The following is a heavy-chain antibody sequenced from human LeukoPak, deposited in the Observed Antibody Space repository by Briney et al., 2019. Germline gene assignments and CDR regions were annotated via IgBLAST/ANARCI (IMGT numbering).Heavy chain of an antibody. D-gene: IGHD6-19*01. CDR3: ASSSGWSAPYPYYYMDV. CDR1: GIILSSYW. J-gene: IGHJ6*03. CDR2: IKQDGSEK. Sequence: GGSLRLSCAASGIILSSYWMSWVRQAPGKGLEWVANIKQDGSEKWYVDSVKGRFTISRDNAKNSLYLQMNSLRAEDTALYYCASSSGWSAPYPYYYMDVWGKGTTVTVSS. V-gene: IGHV3-7*03.